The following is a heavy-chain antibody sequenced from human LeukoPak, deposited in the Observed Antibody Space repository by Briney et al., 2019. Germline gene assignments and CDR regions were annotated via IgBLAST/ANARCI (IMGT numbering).Heavy chain of an antibody. CDR2: IIPILGIA. CDR1: GGTFSSYA. Sequence: GASVKVSCKASGGTFSSYAISWVRQAPGQGLEWMGGIIPILGIANYAQKFQGRVTITADKSTSTAYMELSSLRSEDTAVYYCARASGGYDQYYFDYWGQGTLVTVSS. J-gene: IGHJ4*02. D-gene: IGHD5-12*01. CDR3: ARASGGYDQYYFDY. V-gene: IGHV1-69*10.